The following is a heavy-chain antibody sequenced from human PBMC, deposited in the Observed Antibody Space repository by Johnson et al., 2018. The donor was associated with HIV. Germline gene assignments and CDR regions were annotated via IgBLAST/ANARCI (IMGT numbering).Heavy chain of an antibody. D-gene: IGHD6-6*01. V-gene: IGHV3-15*01. Sequence: VQLVESGGGLVKPGGSLRLSCAASGFTFSNAWMSWVRQAPGKGLEWVGRIKSKRDGGAIDYAAPVKGRFTISRDDTKATLYLQMNSLRAEDTAVYYCARDAARLESDAFDIWGQGTMVTVSS. CDR1: GFTFSNAW. J-gene: IGHJ3*02. CDR2: IKSKRDGGAI. CDR3: ARDAARLESDAFDI.